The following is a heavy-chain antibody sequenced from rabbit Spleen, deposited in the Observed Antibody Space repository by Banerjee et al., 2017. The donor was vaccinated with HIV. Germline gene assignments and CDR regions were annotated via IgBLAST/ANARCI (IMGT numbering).Heavy chain of an antibody. CDR1: GIDFSSYA. Sequence: ELVESGGGLVQPGESLKLSCKASGIDFSSYAMIWVRQAPGKGPEWIAYIYPSFGVTNYANSVKGRFSISRENAQNTVFLQMTSLTAADTATYFCARDGAGGSYFALWGPGTLVTVS. V-gene: IGHV1S47*01. CDR3: ARDGAGGSYFAL. CDR2: IYPSFGVT. J-gene: IGHJ4*01. D-gene: IGHD8-1*01.